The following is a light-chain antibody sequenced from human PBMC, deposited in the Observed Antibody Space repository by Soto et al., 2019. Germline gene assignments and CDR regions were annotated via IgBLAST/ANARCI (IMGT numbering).Light chain of an antibody. V-gene: IGLV1-47*01. CDR2: RND. CDR1: SSNVGSNY. CDR3: AAWDDSLSGYV. Sequence: QSVLTQPPSASGTPGQRVTISCSGSSSNVGSNYVYWYQQVPGTAPNLLIYRNDQRPSGVPDRFSGSKSGTSASLAISGLRSEDEADYYCAAWDDSLSGYVFGTGTKVTVL. J-gene: IGLJ1*01.